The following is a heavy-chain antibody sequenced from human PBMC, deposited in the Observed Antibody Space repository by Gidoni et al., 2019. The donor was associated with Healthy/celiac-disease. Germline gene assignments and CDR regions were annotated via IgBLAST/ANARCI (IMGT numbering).Heavy chain of an antibody. D-gene: IGHD2-15*01. CDR1: GGSISSGSYY. J-gene: IGHJ6*03. CDR2: IYTSGST. Sequence: QVQLQESGPGLVKPSQTLSLTCTVSGGSISSGSYYWSWIRQPAGKGLEWIGRIYTSGSTNYNPSLKSRVTISVDTSKNQFSLKLSSVTAADTAVYYCARDRRVVVAATGYYYMDVWGKGTTVTVSS. V-gene: IGHV4-61*02. CDR3: ARDRRVVVAATGYYYMDV.